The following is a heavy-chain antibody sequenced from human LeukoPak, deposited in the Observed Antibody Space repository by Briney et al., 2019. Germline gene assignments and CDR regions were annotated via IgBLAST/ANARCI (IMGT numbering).Heavy chain of an antibody. Sequence: GGPLRLSCAASGFTFSSYSMNWVRQAPGKGLEWVSSISSSSSYIYYADSVKGRFTISRDNTKNSLYLQMNSLRAEDTAVYYCARDQDQVRYFDPYYGMDVWGQGTTVTVSS. D-gene: IGHD3-9*01. CDR1: GFTFSSYS. J-gene: IGHJ6*02. V-gene: IGHV3-21*01. CDR2: ISSSSSYI. CDR3: ARDQDQVRYFDPYYGMDV.